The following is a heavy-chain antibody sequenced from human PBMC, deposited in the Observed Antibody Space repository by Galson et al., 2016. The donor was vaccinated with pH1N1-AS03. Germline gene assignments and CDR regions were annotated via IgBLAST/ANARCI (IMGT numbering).Heavy chain of an antibody. CDR2: ISYDGVTE. CDR3: ARGYCGGGGCHNWGGMDV. V-gene: IGHV3-30*03. J-gene: IGHJ6*02. CDR1: GFTFHDYA. Sequence: SLRLSCAASGFTFHDYAIHWVRQAPGKGLEWEALISYDGVTEHYADSVKGRFTISRDNFKNTVYLQMNSLRADDTAVYYCARGYCGGGGCHNWGGMDVWGQGTTVTVSS. D-gene: IGHD2-15*01.